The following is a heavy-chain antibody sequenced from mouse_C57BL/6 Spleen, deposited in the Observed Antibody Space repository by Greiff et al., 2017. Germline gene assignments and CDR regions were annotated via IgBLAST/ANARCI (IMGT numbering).Heavy chain of an antibody. J-gene: IGHJ3*01. Sequence: QVQLQQPGAELVMPGASVKLSCKASGYTFTSYWMHWVKQRPGQGLEWIGEIDPSDSYTNYNQKFKGESTLTVDKSSSTAYMQLSSLTSEDSAVYDCARVDLDGSSPGFAYWGQGTLVTVSA. D-gene: IGHD1-1*01. V-gene: IGHV1-69*01. CDR3: ARVDLDGSSPGFAY. CDR1: GYTFTSYW. CDR2: IDPSDSYT.